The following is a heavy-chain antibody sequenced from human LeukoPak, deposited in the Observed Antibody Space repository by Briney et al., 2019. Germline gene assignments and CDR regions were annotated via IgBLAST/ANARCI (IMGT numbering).Heavy chain of an antibody. CDR2: ISGSGTSA. V-gene: IGHV3-23*01. CDR1: GFTFSSYG. Sequence: PGGSLRLSCAASGFTFSSYGMSWVRQAPGKGLEWVSSISGSGTSASSADSVKGRFTISRDNSKNTLYLQMNNLRAEDTAVYYCAKLISPYDYWGQGTLVLVSS. CDR3: AKLISPYDY. J-gene: IGHJ4*02.